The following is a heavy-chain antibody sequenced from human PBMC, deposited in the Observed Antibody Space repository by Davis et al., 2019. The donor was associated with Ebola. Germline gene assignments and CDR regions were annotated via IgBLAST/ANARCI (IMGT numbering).Heavy chain of an antibody. D-gene: IGHD3-22*01. CDR2: ISYDGSNK. V-gene: IGHV3-30*18. Sequence: GGSLRLSCAASGFTFSSYGMHWVRQAPGKGLEWVAVISYDGSNKYYADSVKGRFTISRDNSKNTLYLQMNSLRAEDTAVYYCAKSNYDSSGLYISSFDYWGQGTLVTVSS. CDR1: GFTFSSYG. J-gene: IGHJ4*02. CDR3: AKSNYDSSGLYISSFDY.